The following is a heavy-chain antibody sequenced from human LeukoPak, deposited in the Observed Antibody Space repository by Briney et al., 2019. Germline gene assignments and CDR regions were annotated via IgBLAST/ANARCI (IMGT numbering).Heavy chain of an antibody. CDR1: GFTFSSYE. CDR3: ARAVLYYYYGMDV. J-gene: IGHJ6*02. CDR2: ISNSGGTI. Sequence: GGSLRLSCAASGFTFSSYEMNWVRQAPGKGLEWVPYISNSGGTIYYADSVKGRFTISRDNAKNSLYLQMNSLRAEDTAVYYCARAVLYYYYGMDVWGQGTTVTVSS. V-gene: IGHV3-48*03.